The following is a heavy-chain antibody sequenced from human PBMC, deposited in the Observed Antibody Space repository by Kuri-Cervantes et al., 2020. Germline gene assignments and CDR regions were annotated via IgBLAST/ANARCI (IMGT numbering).Heavy chain of an antibody. CDR2: INHSGST. J-gene: IGHJ4*02. CDR1: GGSFSDYY. D-gene: IGHD3-10*01. V-gene: IGHV4-34*01. Sequence: SQTLSLTCAVYGGSFSDYYWSWIRQTPGKGLEWIGEINHSGSTNYNPSLKSRVTISVDTSKNQFSLKLSSVTAADTAVYYCARGPYYGSGSYYSKGFLDYWGQGTLVTVSS. CDR3: ARGPYYGSGSYYSKGFLDY.